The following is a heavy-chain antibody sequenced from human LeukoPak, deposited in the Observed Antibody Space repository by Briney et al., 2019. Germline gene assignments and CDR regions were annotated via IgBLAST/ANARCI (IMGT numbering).Heavy chain of an antibody. J-gene: IGHJ6*03. CDR1: GFTFSSYS. V-gene: IGHV3-48*01. D-gene: IGHD5-12*01. CDR3: ARDNVVTTIDDYHYYMDV. Sequence: PGGSLRLSCAASGFTFSSYSMNWVRQAPGKGLEWVSKITSSSSTAFYADSVKGRFTISRDNAKNSLYLQMNSLRAEDTAVYYCARDNVVTTIDDYHYYMDVWGKGTTVTVSS. CDR2: ITSSSSTA.